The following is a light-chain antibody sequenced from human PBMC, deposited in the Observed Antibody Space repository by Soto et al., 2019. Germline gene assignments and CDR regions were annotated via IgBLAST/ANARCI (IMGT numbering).Light chain of an antibody. Sequence: DIPMTQYPTALSTSVGDRVTITCRASQSISNWLAWYQLKPGKAPNLLIYDAFTLESGVPSRFSGRGSGTEFTLTISSLQADDFASYYCLQYNTFPYTFGPGTNLEMK. CDR1: QSISNW. CDR2: DAF. J-gene: IGKJ2*01. CDR3: LQYNTFPYT. V-gene: IGKV1-5*01.